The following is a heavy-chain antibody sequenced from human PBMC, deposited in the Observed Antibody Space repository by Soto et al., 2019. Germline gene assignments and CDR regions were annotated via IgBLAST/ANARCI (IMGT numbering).Heavy chain of an antibody. D-gene: IGHD3-9*01. CDR1: GDSVSTSDYY. Sequence: QLHLQESGPGLVRPSQTLSLTCSVSGDSVSTSDYYWAWIRQPPGKGLEWIGYVYYSGSTNYNPSLKSRVGMSIDTSKNQFSLELKSVTAADTATYYCVRDYLLTGFDTWGQGTLVTVSA. CDR2: VYYSGST. J-gene: IGHJ5*02. CDR3: VRDYLLTGFDT. V-gene: IGHV4-61*08.